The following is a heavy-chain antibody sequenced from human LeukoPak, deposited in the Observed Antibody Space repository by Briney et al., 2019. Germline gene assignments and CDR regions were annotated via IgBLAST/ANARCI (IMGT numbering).Heavy chain of an antibody. J-gene: IGHJ4*02. CDR1: GFTFSGSA. D-gene: IGHD6-19*01. Sequence: PGWSLKLSCAASGFTFSGSAMHWVRQASGKGLEWLGRIRSKANSYATAYAASVKGRFTISRDDSKNTAYLQMNSLKTEDTAVYYCTEAEGYWGQGTLVSVSS. V-gene: IGHV3-73*01. CDR3: TEAEGY. CDR2: IRSKANSYAT.